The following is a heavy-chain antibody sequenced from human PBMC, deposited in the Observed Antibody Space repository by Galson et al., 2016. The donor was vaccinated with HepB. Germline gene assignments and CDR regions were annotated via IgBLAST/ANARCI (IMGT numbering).Heavy chain of an antibody. J-gene: IGHJ4*02. Sequence: SLRLSCAASGFTFSSYWVGWVRQAPGKRLECVANINQDGNAKYYVDSVKGRFTISRDNAKNSLYLQMDTLRVEDTAVYYCRRGASNWGQGTLVTVPS. CDR3: RRGASN. CDR1: GFTFSSYW. V-gene: IGHV3-7*04. CDR2: INQDGNAK. D-gene: IGHD1-26*01.